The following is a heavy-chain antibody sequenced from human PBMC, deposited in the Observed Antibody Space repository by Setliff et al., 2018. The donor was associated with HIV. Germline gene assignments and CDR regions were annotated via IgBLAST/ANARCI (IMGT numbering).Heavy chain of an antibody. D-gene: IGHD6-19*01. CDR2: IYWDDDK. V-gene: IGHV2-5*02. CDR3: THRRGRWLHFEH. Sequence: SGPTLVNPTQTLTLTCTFSGFSLSDNGMGVGWIRQPPGKTLEWLAFIYWDDDKHYSPSLKSRLTITKDTSKNQVVLTMTNMDPADTGTNFCTHRRGRWLHFEHWGQGTLVTVSS. CDR1: GFSLSDNGMG. J-gene: IGHJ1*01.